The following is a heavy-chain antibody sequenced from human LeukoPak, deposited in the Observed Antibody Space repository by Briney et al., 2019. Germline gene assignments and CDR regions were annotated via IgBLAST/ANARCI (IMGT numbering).Heavy chain of an antibody. CDR2: IHHSGTA. J-gene: IGHJ5*02. Sequence: PSETLSLTCGIYGGSFSGYYWSWIRQPPGKGLEWIGEIHHSGTANYNPSLKSRVTISVDTSKNQFSLNLSSVTAADTAVYYCARGPYCTDDSCYENWFGPWGQGTLVTVSS. V-gene: IGHV4-34*01. CDR1: GGSFSGYY. CDR3: ARGPYCTDDSCYENWFGP. D-gene: IGHD2-8*01.